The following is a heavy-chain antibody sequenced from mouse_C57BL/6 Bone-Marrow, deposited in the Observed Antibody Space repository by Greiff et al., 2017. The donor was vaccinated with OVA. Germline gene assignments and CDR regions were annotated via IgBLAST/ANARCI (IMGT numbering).Heavy chain of an antibody. CDR1: GYTFTSYG. CDR2: IYPRSGNT. D-gene: IGHD2-12*01. V-gene: IGHV1-81*01. CDR3: ARAYDALFAY. Sequence: QVQLKESGAELARPGASVKLSCKASGYTFTSYGISWVKQRTGQGLEWIGEIYPRSGNTYYNEKFKGKATLTADKSSSTAYMELRSLTSEDSAVYFCARAYDALFAYWGQGTLVTVSA. J-gene: IGHJ3*01.